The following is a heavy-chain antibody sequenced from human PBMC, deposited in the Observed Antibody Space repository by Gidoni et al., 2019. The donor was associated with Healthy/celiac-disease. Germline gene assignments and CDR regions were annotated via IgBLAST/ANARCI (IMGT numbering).Heavy chain of an antibody. CDR1: GGPFSGYY. Sequence: QVQLQQWGAGLLKPSETLSLTCAVSGGPFSGYYWSWIRQPPGKGLEWIGEINHSGSTNYNPSLKSRVTISVDTSKNQFSLKLSSVTAADTAVYYCARGLGYDFWSGYPTNWFDPWGQGTLVTVSS. D-gene: IGHD3-3*01. CDR3: ARGLGYDFWSGYPTNWFDP. J-gene: IGHJ5*02. V-gene: IGHV4-34*01. CDR2: INHSGST.